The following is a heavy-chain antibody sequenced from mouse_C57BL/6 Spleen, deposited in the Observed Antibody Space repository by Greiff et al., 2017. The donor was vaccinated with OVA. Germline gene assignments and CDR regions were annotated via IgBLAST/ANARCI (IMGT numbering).Heavy chain of an antibody. CDR1: GYTFTSYW. CDR3: ARGGYFWAY. Sequence: QVQLQLPGAELVRPGSSVKLSCKASGYTFTSYWMHWVKQRPIQGLEWIGNIDPSDSETHYNQKFKDKATLTVDKSSSTAYMQLSSLTSEDSAVYYCARGGYFWAYWGQGTLVTVSA. D-gene: IGHD2-3*01. J-gene: IGHJ3*01. CDR2: IDPSDSET. V-gene: IGHV1-52*01.